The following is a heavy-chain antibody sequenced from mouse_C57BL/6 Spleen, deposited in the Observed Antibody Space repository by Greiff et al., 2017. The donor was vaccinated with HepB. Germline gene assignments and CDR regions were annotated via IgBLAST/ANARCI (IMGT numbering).Heavy chain of an antibody. J-gene: IGHJ1*03. V-gene: IGHV1-69*01. CDR3: ARSGGYYYGSSHWYFDV. Sequence: QVQLQQPGAELVMPGASVKLSCKASGYTFTSYWMHWVKQRPGQGLEWIGEIDPSDSYTNYNQKFKGKSTLTVDKSSSTAYMQISSLTSEDSAVYYCARSGGYYYGSSHWYFDVWGTGTTVTVSS. CDR1: GYTFTSYW. D-gene: IGHD1-1*01. CDR2: IDPSDSYT.